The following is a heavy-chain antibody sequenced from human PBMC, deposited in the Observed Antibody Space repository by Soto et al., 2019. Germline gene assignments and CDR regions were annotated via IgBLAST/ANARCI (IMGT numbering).Heavy chain of an antibody. D-gene: IGHD4-17*01. CDR3: ARDYGDYQWHYYYGMDV. CDR2: IWYDGSNK. CDR1: GFTFSSYG. Sequence: QVQLVESGGGVVQPGRSLRLSCAASGFTFSSYGMHWVRQAPGKGLEWVAVIWYDGSNKYYADYVKGRFTISRDNSKNTLYLQRHSLRADDTAVYYCARDYGDYQWHYYYGMDVWGQGTTVTVSS. V-gene: IGHV3-33*01. J-gene: IGHJ6*02.